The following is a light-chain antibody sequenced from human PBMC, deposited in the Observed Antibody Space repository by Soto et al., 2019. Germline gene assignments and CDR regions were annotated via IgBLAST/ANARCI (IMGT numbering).Light chain of an antibody. J-gene: IGKJ1*01. CDR3: QQHSHGPPWT. Sequence: EVVLTQSPATLSLSPAERATLSCRASENVRTFVDWYQQKPGQAPRLLIYGASNRATGIPARFSGSGSGTDFTLTISNLEPEDFAVYYCQQHSHGPPWTFGQGTKVDIK. CDR1: ENVRTF. CDR2: GAS. V-gene: IGKV3-11*01.